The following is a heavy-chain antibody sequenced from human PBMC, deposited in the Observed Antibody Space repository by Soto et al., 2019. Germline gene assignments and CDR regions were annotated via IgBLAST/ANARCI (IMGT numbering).Heavy chain of an antibody. Sequence: QVQLVQSGAEVKKPGSSVKVSCKASGGTFSSYTISWVRQAPGQGLEWMGRIIPILGIANYAQKFQGRVTITADKSTSTAYMELSSVRTEDTAVYYCARGRGSSGHVPHYYYGMDVWGQGTTVTVSS. CDR2: IIPILGIA. CDR3: ARGRGSSGHVPHYYYGMDV. D-gene: IGHD5-12*01. J-gene: IGHJ6*02. CDR1: GGTFSSYT. V-gene: IGHV1-69*02.